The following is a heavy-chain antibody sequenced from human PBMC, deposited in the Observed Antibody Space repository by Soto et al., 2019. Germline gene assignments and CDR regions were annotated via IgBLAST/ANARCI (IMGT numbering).Heavy chain of an antibody. Sequence: QVQLVQSGAEVKKPGSSVKVSCKASGGTFSSYAISWVRQAPGQGLEWMGGIIPIFGTANYAQKFQGRVTITADESTSTADMELSSLRSEDTAVYYCARNIAAAAGNRFDPWGQGTLVTVSS. V-gene: IGHV1-69*01. CDR2: IIPIFGTA. CDR3: ARNIAAAAGNRFDP. J-gene: IGHJ5*02. D-gene: IGHD6-13*01. CDR1: GGTFSSYA.